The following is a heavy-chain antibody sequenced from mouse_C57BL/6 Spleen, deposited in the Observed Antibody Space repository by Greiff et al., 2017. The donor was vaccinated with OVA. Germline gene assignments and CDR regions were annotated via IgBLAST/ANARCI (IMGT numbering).Heavy chain of an antibody. CDR2: INYDGSST. CDR3: ARVDYYYGSSYEWYFDV. Sequence: DVKLVESEGGLVQPGSSMKLSCTASGFTFSDYYMAWVRQVPEKGLEWVANINYDGSSTYYLDSLKSRFIISRDNAKNILYLQMSSLKSEDTATYYCARVDYYYGSSYEWYFDVWGTGTTVTVSS. D-gene: IGHD1-1*01. J-gene: IGHJ1*03. CDR1: GFTFSDYY. V-gene: IGHV5-16*01.